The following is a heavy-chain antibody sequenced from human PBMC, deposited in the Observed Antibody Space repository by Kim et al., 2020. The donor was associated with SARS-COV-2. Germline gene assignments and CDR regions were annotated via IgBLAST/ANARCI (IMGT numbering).Heavy chain of an antibody. CDR3: VKGGGSGWPFDY. V-gene: IGHV3-7*01. D-gene: IGHD6-19*01. CDR2: INLDGSET. J-gene: IGHJ4*02. Sequence: GGSLRLSCEASGFTFRTTWMSWVRQAPGKGLEWVANINLDGSETNYVDSVKGRFTIVGDNARNSLSRLMNSLRAEDTALYYCVKGGGSGWPFDYWGQGTRVTVSS. CDR1: GFTFRTTW.